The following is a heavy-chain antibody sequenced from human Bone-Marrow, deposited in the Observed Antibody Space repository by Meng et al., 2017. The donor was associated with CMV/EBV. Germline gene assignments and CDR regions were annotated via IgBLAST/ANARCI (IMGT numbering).Heavy chain of an antibody. Sequence: GSLRLSCAASGFIFSTYAMNWVRQAPGKGLEWIGRIYTSGSTNYNPSLKSRVTMSVDTSKNQFSLKLSSVTAADTAVYYCARSVPAAIWWLYFDYWGQGTLVTVSS. V-gene: IGHV4-59*10. J-gene: IGHJ4*02. CDR3: ARSVPAAIWWLYFDY. D-gene: IGHD2-2*01. CDR2: IYTSGST. CDR1: GFIFSTYA.